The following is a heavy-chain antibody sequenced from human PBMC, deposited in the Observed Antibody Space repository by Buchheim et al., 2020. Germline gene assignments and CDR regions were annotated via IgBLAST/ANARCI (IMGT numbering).Heavy chain of an antibody. CDR2: ISGYNGDA. Sequence: QLVQSGPEVKKPGASVKVSCKASGYTFSTYGIIWVRQAPGQGLEWMGWISGYNGDANFAQKFQGRVTMTTDPSSTPAYMELRSLTSDDTAVYYCARGSRVGATWTQGSSYQYYYMDVWAKGTT. CDR3: ARGSRVGATWTQGSSYQYYYMDV. D-gene: IGHD5-18*01. J-gene: IGHJ6*03. V-gene: IGHV1-18*01. CDR1: GYTFSTYG.